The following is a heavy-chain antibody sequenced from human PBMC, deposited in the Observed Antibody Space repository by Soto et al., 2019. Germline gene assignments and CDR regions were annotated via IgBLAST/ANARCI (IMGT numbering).Heavy chain of an antibody. CDR2: ISSSSSYI. D-gene: IGHD3-22*01. CDR1: GFTFSSYS. J-gene: IGHJ6*02. Sequence: PGGSLRLSCAASGFTFSSYSMNWVRQAPGKGLEWVSSISSSSSYIYYADSVKGRFTISRDNAKNSLYLQMNSLRAEDTAVYYCARDPVDSSGHYYGMDVWGQGTTVTVSS. V-gene: IGHV3-21*01. CDR3: ARDPVDSSGHYYGMDV.